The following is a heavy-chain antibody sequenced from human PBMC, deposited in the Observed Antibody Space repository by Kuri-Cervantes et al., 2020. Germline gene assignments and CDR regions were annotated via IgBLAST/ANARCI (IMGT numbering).Heavy chain of an antibody. D-gene: IGHD3-22*01. CDR3: ANEGVVATGAFDI. V-gene: IGHV3-15*01. J-gene: IGHJ3*02. CDR2: IKSKTAAGTT. Sequence: GGSLRLSCAASGFTFSRVWMNWVRQAPGKGLEWVGRIKSKTAAGTTDYAAPVTGRFTISRDDSKNTLFLQMNSLRAEDTAVYYCANEGVVATGAFDIWGQGTMVTVSS. CDR1: GFTFSRVW.